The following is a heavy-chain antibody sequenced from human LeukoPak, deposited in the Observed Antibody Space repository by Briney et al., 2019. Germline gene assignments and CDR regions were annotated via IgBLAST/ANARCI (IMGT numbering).Heavy chain of an antibody. CDR3: ARPAGYSGYDLIY. D-gene: IGHD5-12*01. J-gene: IGHJ4*02. Sequence: GASVKVSCKASGYTFTGYYMHWVRQAPGQGLEWMGWISTYSGDTNYAQNFQGRVTLTRDTSTTTGYMELRSLRSDDTAVYYCARPAGYSGYDLIYWGQGALVTVSS. CDR1: GYTFTGYY. CDR2: ISTYSGDT. V-gene: IGHV1-2*02.